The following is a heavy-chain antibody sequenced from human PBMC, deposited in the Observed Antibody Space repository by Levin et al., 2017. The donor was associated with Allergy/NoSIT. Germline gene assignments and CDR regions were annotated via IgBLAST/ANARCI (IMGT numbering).Heavy chain of an antibody. CDR1: GGSFSGYY. Sequence: SETLSLTCAVYGGSFSGYYWSWIRQPPGKGLEWIGEINHSGSTNYNPSLKSRVTISVDTSKNQFSLKLSSVTAADTAVYYCARALPYYDFWSGYWYNWFDPWGQGTLVTVSS. J-gene: IGHJ5*02. CDR3: ARALPYYDFWSGYWYNWFDP. V-gene: IGHV4-34*01. D-gene: IGHD3-3*01. CDR2: INHSGST.